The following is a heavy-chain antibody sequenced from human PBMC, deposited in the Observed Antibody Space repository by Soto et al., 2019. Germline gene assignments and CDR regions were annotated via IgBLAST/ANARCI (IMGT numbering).Heavy chain of an antibody. J-gene: IGHJ5*02. CDR3: AWFTYKSGFNWFDP. D-gene: IGHD5-12*01. CDR2: IYHMGGT. CDR1: GASLNSDY. V-gene: IGHV4-59*03. Sequence: QVQLQESGPGLVKPSETLSLTCTVSGASLNSDYWSWIRQSPGKGLEWIGYIYHMGGTDYNPSLKRRVTISIDKSKNQFSLNLRSVTAADTAVYFCAWFTYKSGFNWFDPWGQGTQVTVSS.